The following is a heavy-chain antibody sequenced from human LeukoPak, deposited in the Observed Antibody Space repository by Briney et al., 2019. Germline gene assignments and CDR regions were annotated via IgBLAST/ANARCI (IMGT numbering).Heavy chain of an antibody. Sequence: ASVKVSCKASGYTFTGHYMHWVRQAPGQGLEWMGWSDPKSGATKYEHFQGRVTMTRDTSISTAYMELSRLTSDDTAVYYCARGNFYDNKGYSPELRYWGQGTLVTVSS. CDR3: ARGNFYDNKGYSPELRY. D-gene: IGHD3-10*01. CDR2: SDPKSGAT. V-gene: IGHV1-2*02. CDR1: GYTFTGHY. J-gene: IGHJ4*02.